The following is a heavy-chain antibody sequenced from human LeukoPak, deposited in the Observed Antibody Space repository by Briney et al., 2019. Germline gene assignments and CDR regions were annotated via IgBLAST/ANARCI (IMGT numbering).Heavy chain of an antibody. D-gene: IGHD3-22*01. CDR2: ISYDGSNK. CDR1: GFTFSSYA. J-gene: IGHJ4*02. Sequence: RTGGSLRLSCAASGFTFSSYAMHWVRQAPGKGLEWVAVISYDGSNKYYADSVKGRFTISRDNSKNTLYLQMNSLRAEDTAVYYCANSITVIVVPPPPEYWGQGTLVTVSS. V-gene: IGHV3-30-3*01. CDR3: ANSITVIVVPPPPEY.